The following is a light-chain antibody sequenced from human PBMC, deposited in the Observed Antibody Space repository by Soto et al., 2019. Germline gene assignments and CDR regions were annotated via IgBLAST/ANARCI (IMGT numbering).Light chain of an antibody. Sequence: EIVMTQSPATLSMSPGERVSISCRASQTVSNNLAWYQQKPGQAPRLLIYGASTRAIGVAARFSGSGSGTDFTLTISSLQPEDFATYYCHHLHSYPLGFGGGTKVEIK. V-gene: IGKV3-15*01. CDR3: HHLHSYPLG. CDR1: QTVSNN. CDR2: GAS. J-gene: IGKJ4*01.